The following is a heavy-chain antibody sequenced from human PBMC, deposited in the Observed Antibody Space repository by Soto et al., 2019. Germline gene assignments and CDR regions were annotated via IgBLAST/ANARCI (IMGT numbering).Heavy chain of an antibody. J-gene: IGHJ4*02. CDR2: ISWNSGSI. D-gene: IGHD2-2*01. Sequence: GGSLRLSCAASGFTFDDYAMHWVRQAPGKGLEWVSGISWNSGSIGYADSVKGRFTISRDNAKNSLYLQMNSLRAEDTALYYCAKGHSQLRAVYFDYWGQGTLVTVSS. CDR1: GFTFDDYA. V-gene: IGHV3-9*01. CDR3: AKGHSQLRAVYFDY.